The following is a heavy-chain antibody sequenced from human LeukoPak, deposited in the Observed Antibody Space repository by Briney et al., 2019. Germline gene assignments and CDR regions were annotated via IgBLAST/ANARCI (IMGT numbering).Heavy chain of an antibody. CDR1: GGTFSSYA. J-gene: IGHJ4*01. CDR2: IIPIFGTA. CDR3: ARTPAQSFDWLSTSYYFDY. D-gene: IGHD3-9*01. Sequence: SVKVSCKASGGTFSSYAISWVRQAPGQGLEWMGGIIPIFGTANYAQKLQGRVTITADKSTSTAYMELSSLRSEDTAVYYCARTPAQSFDWLSTSYYFDYWGQGTLVTVSS. V-gene: IGHV1-69*06.